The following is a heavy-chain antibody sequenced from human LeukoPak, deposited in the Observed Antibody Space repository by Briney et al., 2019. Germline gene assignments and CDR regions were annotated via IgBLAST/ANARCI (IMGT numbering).Heavy chain of an antibody. CDR3: ARGGGSSSWYWYY. J-gene: IGHJ4*02. CDR2: IKQDGSEK. D-gene: IGHD6-13*01. CDR1: GFTFSSYW. Sequence: GGSLRLSCAASGFTFSSYWMSWVRQAPGKGLEWVANIKQDGSEKYYVDSVKGRFTISRDNAKNSLYLQMNSLRAEDTAVYYCARGGGSSSWYWYYWGQGTLVTVFS. V-gene: IGHV3-7*04.